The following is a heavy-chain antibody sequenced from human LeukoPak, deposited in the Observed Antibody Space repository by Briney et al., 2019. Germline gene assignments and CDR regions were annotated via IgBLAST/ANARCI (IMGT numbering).Heavy chain of an antibody. D-gene: IGHD3-10*01. V-gene: IGHV3-21*06. Sequence: PGGSLRLSCAASGFTFSTYSMHWVRQAPGEGREWVSSISSITTYIYYSDSVKGRFTISRDNAKNSLYLQVNSLRPEDTAIYYCARGDPAYGSGSFDYWGQGTLVTVSS. CDR1: GFTFSTYS. J-gene: IGHJ4*02. CDR3: ARGDPAYGSGSFDY. CDR2: ISSITTYI.